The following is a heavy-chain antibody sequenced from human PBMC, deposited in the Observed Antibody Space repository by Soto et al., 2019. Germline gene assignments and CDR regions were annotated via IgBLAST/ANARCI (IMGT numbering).Heavy chain of an antibody. CDR2: ITGSGDST. CDR1: GFTFSSHA. D-gene: IGHD6-19*01. Sequence: EVQLLESGGGVVQPGGSLRLSCAVSGFTFSSHAMSWVRQAPGKGLECVSSITGSGDSTYYADSVKGRFTISKDKSKSTLYLQMHSLRAEDTAVCYWAKDLQFSGWLSAQTFDYWGQGTQVTVSS. CDR3: AKDLQFSGWLSAQTFDY. V-gene: IGHV3-23*01. J-gene: IGHJ4*02.